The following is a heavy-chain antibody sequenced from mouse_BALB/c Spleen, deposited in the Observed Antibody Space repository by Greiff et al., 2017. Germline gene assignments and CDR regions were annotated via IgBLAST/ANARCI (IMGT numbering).Heavy chain of an antibody. D-gene: IGHD1-3*01. J-gene: IGHJ4*01. V-gene: IGHV1-69*02. CDR2: IYPSDSYT. CDR3: ARSGSRYYYAMDY. CDR1: GYTFTSYW. Sequence: VQLQQPGAELVRPGASVKLSCKASGYTFTSYWINWVKQRPGQGLEWIGNIYPSDSYTNYNQKFKDKATLTVDKSSSTAYMQLSSLASEDSAVYYCARSGSRYYYAMDYWGQGTSVTVSS.